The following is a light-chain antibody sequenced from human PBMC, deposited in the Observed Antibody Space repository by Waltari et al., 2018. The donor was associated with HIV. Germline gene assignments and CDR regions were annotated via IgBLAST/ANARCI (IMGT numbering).Light chain of an antibody. V-gene: IGLV7-46*01. CDR3: LLSYAGARPVV. J-gene: IGLJ2*01. Sequence: QAVVTQEPSLTVSPGGTVTPTCGSSTGAVTSGHHPYWFQQKSGQAPRTLIEDRNTKPASTPARFAGSLLGGKAALTLSGAQPEDEADYFCLLSYAGARPVVFGGGTKLTVL. CDR1: TGAVTSGHH. CDR2: DRN.